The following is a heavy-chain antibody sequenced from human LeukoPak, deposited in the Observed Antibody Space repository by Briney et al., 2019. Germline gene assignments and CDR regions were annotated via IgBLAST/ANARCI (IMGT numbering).Heavy chain of an antibody. CDR3: AKDLAGSYYDTSGPFDP. Sequence: AGGSLRLSCAASGFTFSSFGMHWVRQAPGKGLEWVAVISYDGSNKYYADSVKGRFTISRDNSKNTLYLQMNSLRAEDTAVYYCAKDLAGSYYDTSGPFDPWGQGTLVTVSS. J-gene: IGHJ5*02. V-gene: IGHV3-30*18. CDR1: GFTFSSFG. D-gene: IGHD1-26*01. CDR2: ISYDGSNK.